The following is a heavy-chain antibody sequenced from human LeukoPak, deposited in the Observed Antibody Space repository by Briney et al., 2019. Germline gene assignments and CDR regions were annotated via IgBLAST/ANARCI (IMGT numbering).Heavy chain of an antibody. CDR3: AREGRQVANDY. CDR2: ISSSSSYI. J-gene: IGHJ4*02. D-gene: IGHD5-12*01. Sequence: GGSLRLSCVVSGFSVSNNYMNWVRQAPGKGLEWVSSISSSSSYIYYADSVKGRFTISRDNAKNSLYLQMNSLRAEDTAVYYCAREGRQVANDYWGQGTLVTVSS. V-gene: IGHV3-21*01. CDR1: GFSVSNNY.